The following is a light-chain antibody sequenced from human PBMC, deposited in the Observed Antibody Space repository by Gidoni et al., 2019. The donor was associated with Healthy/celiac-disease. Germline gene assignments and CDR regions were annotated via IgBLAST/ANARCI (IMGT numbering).Light chain of an antibody. Sequence: EIVFTQSPGTLSLYPGERATLSCRASQSVSSSYLAWYKQKPGQAPRLLIYGATSRATGIPDRFSGSGSGTDFTLTISRLEPEDFAVYYCQQYGSAPWTFGQGTKVEIK. V-gene: IGKV3-20*01. CDR1: QSVSSSY. CDR2: GAT. CDR3: QQYGSAPWT. J-gene: IGKJ1*01.